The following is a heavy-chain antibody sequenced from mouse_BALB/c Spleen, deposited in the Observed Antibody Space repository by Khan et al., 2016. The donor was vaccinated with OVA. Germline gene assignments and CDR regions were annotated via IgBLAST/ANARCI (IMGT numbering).Heavy chain of an antibody. J-gene: IGHJ3*01. CDR1: GYTFIDYN. D-gene: IGHD1-3*01. CDR3: AREWGSWFHY. Sequence: QVQLKQSGTELARPGASVKLSCKASGYTFIDYNINWVKQRTGQGLEWIGEISPGSGNTYYNEKFKGKATLTADKSSSTAYMQLSSLTSEDSAVYFGAREWGSWFHYWGQGTLVTVSA. CDR2: ISPGSGNT. V-gene: IGHV1-77*01.